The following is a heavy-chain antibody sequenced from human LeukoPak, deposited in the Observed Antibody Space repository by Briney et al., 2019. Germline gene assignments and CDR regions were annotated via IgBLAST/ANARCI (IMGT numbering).Heavy chain of an antibody. Sequence: GGSLRLSCAASGFIFSSYEMNWVRQAPGKGLEWVSYISSSGSTIYYADSVKGRFTISRDNAKNSLYLQMNSLRAEDTAVYYCARRPYYYDSLDYWGLDYWGQGTLVTVSS. CDR1: GFIFSSYE. CDR3: ARRPYYYDSLDYWGLDY. CDR2: ISSSGSTI. J-gene: IGHJ4*02. D-gene: IGHD3-22*01. V-gene: IGHV3-48*03.